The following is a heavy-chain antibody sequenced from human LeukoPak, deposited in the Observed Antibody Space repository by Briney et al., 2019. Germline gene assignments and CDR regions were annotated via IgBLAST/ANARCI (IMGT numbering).Heavy chain of an antibody. CDR3: ARDRCSGGSCYSYYYGMDV. CDR2: ISSSGSTI. V-gene: IGHV3-48*03. D-gene: IGHD2-15*01. J-gene: IGHJ6*02. Sequence: GGSLRLSCAASGFTFSSYEMDWVRQAPGKGLEWVSYISSSGSTIYYADSVKGRFTISRDNSKNTLYLQMNSLRAEDTAVYYCARDRCSGGSCYSYYYGMDVWGQGTTVTVSS. CDR1: GFTFSSYE.